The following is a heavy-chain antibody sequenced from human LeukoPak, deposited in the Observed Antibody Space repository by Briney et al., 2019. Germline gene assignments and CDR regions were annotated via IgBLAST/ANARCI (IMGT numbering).Heavy chain of an antibody. CDR1: GGSLSGHY. D-gene: IGHD2-15*01. V-gene: IGHV4-34*01. CDR2: IHPSGST. CDR3: ARGRGSKKSGY. Sequence: KPSETLSLTCAVYGGSLSGHYWSWIRQTPEKGLEWIGEIHPSGSTNYNPSLKSRVTISVDTSKNQFSLKLTSVTAADTAVYYCARGRGSKKSGYWGQGTLVTVSS. J-gene: IGHJ4*02.